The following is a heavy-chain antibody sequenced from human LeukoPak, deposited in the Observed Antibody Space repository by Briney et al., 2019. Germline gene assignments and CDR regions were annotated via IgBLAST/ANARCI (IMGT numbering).Heavy chain of an antibody. CDR1: GGTFSSYT. Sequence: SVKVSCKASGGTFSSYTISWVRQAPGQGLEWMGGIIPIFGTANYAQKFQGRVTITTGESTSTAYMELSSLRSEDTAVYYCASMVVAATKRAGYFDYWGQGTLVTVSS. J-gene: IGHJ4*02. CDR2: IIPIFGTA. CDR3: ASMVVAATKRAGYFDY. V-gene: IGHV1-69*05. D-gene: IGHD2-15*01.